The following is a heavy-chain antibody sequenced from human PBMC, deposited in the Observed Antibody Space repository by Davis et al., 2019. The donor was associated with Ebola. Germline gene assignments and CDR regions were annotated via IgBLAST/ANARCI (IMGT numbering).Heavy chain of an antibody. CDR2: ISSNGGST. J-gene: IGHJ5*02. V-gene: IGHV3-64*01. CDR3: ARGGKGHCSGGSCYFAVHNWFDP. CDR1: GFTFSSYW. Sequence: PGGSLRLSCAASGFTFSSYWMHWVRQAPGKGLEYVSAISSNGGSTYYANSVKGRFTISRDNSKNTLYLQMGSLRAEDMAVYYCARGGKGHCSGGSCYFAVHNWFDPWGQGTLVTVSS. D-gene: IGHD2-15*01.